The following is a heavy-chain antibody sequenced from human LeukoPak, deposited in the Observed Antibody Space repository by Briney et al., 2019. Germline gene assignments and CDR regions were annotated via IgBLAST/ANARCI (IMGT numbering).Heavy chain of an antibody. D-gene: IGHD3-10*01. Sequence: SETLSLTCTVSGGSISSGDYYWSWIRPPPGKGLEWIGYIYYSGSTYYNPSLKSRVTISVDTSKNQFSLKLSSVTAADTAVYYCARESNKVVRGVIITHAFDYWGQGTLVTVSS. J-gene: IGHJ4*02. V-gene: IGHV4-30-4*08. CDR2: IYYSGST. CDR3: ARESNKVVRGVIITHAFDY. CDR1: GGSISSGDYY.